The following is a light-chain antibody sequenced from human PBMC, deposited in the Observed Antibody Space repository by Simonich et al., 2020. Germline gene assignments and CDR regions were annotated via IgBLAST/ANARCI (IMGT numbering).Light chain of an antibody. CDR3: SSYAGSNPL. CDR2: DTS. J-gene: IGLJ2*01. CDR1: TGAVTSGHY. V-gene: IGLV7-46*01. Sequence: QAVVTKEPSLTVSAGGTVTLTCGSSTGAVTSGHYPYWFQQKPGQAPRTLIYDTSNKHSWTPARFSGSLLGGKAALTLSGAQPEDEADYYCSSYAGSNPLFGGGTKLTVL.